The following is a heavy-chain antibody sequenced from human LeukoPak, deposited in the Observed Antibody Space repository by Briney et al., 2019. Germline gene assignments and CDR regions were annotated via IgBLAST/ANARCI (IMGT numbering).Heavy chain of an antibody. V-gene: IGHV4-59*02. J-gene: IGHJ4*02. CDR1: GGAVSSYY. Sequence: PSETLSLTCAVSGGAVSSYYWSWIRQPPGKGLEWIGHISYSGTTNYNSSLKSRVTISVDTSRNQVSLKLTSVTAADTAVYYCARANPQYGDFDYWGQGTLVTVSS. CDR2: ISYSGTT. D-gene: IGHD4-17*01. CDR3: ARANPQYGDFDY.